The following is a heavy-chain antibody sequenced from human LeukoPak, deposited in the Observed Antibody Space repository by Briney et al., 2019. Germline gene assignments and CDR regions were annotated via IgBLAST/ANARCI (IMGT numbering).Heavy chain of an antibody. D-gene: IGHD3-22*01. V-gene: IGHV3-23*01. CDR3: AKGDMIVVVPTDY. CDR1: GFTFSSYA. Sequence: GGSLRLSCAAPGFTFSSYAMSWVRQAPGKGLEWVSAISGSGGSTYYADSVKGRFTISRDNSKNTLYLQMNSLRAEDTAVYYCAKGDMIVVVPTDYWGQGTLVTVSS. CDR2: ISGSGGST. J-gene: IGHJ4*02.